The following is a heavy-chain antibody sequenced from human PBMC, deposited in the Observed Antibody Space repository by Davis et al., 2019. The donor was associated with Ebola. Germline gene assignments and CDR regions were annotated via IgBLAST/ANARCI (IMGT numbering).Heavy chain of an antibody. CDR2: INHSGST. J-gene: IGHJ4*02. Sequence: SETLSLTCTVSGGSISSYYWSWIRQPPGKGLEWIGEINHSGSTNYNPSLKSRVTISVDKSKNQFSLKLSSVTAADTAVYYCARDRGDYAPFDYWGQGTLVTVSS. CDR3: ARDRGDYAPFDY. V-gene: IGHV4-34*01. CDR1: GGSISSYY. D-gene: IGHD4-17*01.